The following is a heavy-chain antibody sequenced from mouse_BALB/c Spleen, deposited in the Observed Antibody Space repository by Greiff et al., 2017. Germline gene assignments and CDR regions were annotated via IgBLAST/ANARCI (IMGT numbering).Heavy chain of an antibody. Sequence: DVKLVESGGGLVKPGGSLKLSCAASGFTFSSYGMSWVRQTPDKRLELVATINSNGGSTYYPDSVKGRFTISRDNAKNTLYLQMSSLKSEDTAMYYCARKGISPSYWYFDVWGAGTTVTVSS. CDR2: INSNGGST. V-gene: IGHV5-6-3*01. CDR3: ARKGISPSYWYFDV. J-gene: IGHJ1*01. D-gene: IGHD2-10*02. CDR1: GFTFSSYG.